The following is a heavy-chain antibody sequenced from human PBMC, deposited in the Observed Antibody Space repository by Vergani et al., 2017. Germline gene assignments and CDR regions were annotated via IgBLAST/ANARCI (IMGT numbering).Heavy chain of an antibody. D-gene: IGHD6-19*01. CDR1: GYTFTSYY. Sequence: QVQLVQSGAEVKKPGASVKVSCKASGYTFTSYYMHWVRQAPGQGLEWMGIINPSGGSKSYAQKFQGRVTMTRDTATSTVYMELSSLRSEDTAVYYCARSDRYSSGWYGPFDYWGQGTLVTVSS. J-gene: IGHJ4*02. V-gene: IGHV1-46*01. CDR2: INPSGGSK. CDR3: ARSDRYSSGWYGPFDY.